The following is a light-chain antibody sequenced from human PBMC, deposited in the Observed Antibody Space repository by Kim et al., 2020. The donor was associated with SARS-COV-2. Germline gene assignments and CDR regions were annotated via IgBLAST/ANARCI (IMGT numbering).Light chain of an antibody. CDR3: QSYDSSNHVV. V-gene: IGLV6-57*03. Sequence: AATPPRARGGGGIARNYVQWYQQRPGSAPTTVIYEDNQRPSGVPDRFSGSIDSSSNSASLTISGLKTEDEADYYCQSYDSSNHVVFGGGTQLTVL. CDR2: EDN. J-gene: IGLJ2*01. CDR1: GGGIARNY.